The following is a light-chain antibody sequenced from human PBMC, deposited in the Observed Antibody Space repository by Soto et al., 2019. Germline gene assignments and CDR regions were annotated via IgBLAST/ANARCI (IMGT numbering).Light chain of an antibody. J-gene: IGKJ2*01. CDR1: QSISSY. CDR3: QQSYCTRYT. Sequence: IQMTQPPSSLSASVGDRVTITCRASQSISSYLNWYQQKPGKAPKLLIYAASSLQSGVPSRFSGCLSGTDFTPTISTLQPEDCATYYCQQSYCTRYTFGQWTKLEIE. CDR2: AAS. V-gene: IGKV1-39*01.